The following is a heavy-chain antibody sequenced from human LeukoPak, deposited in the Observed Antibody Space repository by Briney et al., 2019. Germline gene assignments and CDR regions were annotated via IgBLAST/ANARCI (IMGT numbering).Heavy chain of an antibody. CDR1: GFTFNTCA. CDR2: ISGNGGAT. CDR3: AKGSIWFGNGDFDL. V-gene: IGHV3-23*01. D-gene: IGHD3-10*01. J-gene: IGHJ4*02. Sequence: PGGSLRLSCAASGFTFNTCAMNWVRQAPGKGLEWISAISGNGGATYYTNSVKGRFTISRDNSKNTLSLQMNSLGVEDTAVYYCAKGSIWFGNGDFDLWGLGTLVTVSS.